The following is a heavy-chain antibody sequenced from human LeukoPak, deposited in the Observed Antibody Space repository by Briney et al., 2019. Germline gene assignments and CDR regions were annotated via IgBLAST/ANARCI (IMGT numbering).Heavy chain of an antibody. CDR2: VDPTDSYT. J-gene: IGHJ4*02. D-gene: IGHD1-20*01. CDR3: ASLTVRGQGIFDY. CDR1: GCRYTNYW. Sequence: GESLKISCHGSGCRYTNYWITGVRQMPGKGLEWMGRVDPTDSYTNYSPSFQGHVTISTDKSISTAFLHWSSLEASYTAFYYCASLTVRGQGIFDYWGQGTLVTVSS. V-gene: IGHV5-10-1*01.